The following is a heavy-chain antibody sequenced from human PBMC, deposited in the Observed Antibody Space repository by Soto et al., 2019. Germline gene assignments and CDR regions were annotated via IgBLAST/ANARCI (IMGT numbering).Heavy chain of an antibody. V-gene: IGHV4-59*01. CDR2: IFYSGST. Sequence: FETLSPTCPVPGCSLHYFYLRWIRQPPGKGLEWIGYIFYSGSTNYNPSLKSRVTISVDTSKNQFSLKLSSVTVADTAVYYCATTTILTGYFHWFDPWGQGTLVTVS. D-gene: IGHD3-9*01. CDR1: GCSLHYFY. CDR3: ATTTILTGYFHWFDP. J-gene: IGHJ5*02.